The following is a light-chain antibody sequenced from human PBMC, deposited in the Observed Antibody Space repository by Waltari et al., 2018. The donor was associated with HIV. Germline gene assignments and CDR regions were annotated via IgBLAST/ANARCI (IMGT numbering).Light chain of an antibody. CDR3: CSFAGSYTWL. Sequence: QSALTQPRSVSGSPGQSVTISCTGTSSAVGGYNYVPWYQQLPGKAPNLMIYDLTERPSGVPDRFSGSKSGNTASLTISGLQAEDEADYYCCSFAGSYTWLFGGGTKLTVL. CDR2: DLT. V-gene: IGLV2-11*01. CDR1: SSAVGGYNY. J-gene: IGLJ2*01.